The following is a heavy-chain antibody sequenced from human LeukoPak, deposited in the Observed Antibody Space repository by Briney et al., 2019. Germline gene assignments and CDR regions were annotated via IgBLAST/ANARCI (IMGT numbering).Heavy chain of an antibody. J-gene: IGHJ6*03. CDR1: GYSISSGYY. Sequence: PSETLSLTCTVSGYSISSGYYWGWIRQPPGNGLEWIGTIFHSGSTYSNPSLKSRVTISVDTSKNQFSLNLSSVTAADTAVYYCARVGYYPDYYMDVWGKGTTVTVSS. CDR2: IFHSGST. CDR3: ARVGYYPDYYMDV. V-gene: IGHV4-38-2*02. D-gene: IGHD2-21*01.